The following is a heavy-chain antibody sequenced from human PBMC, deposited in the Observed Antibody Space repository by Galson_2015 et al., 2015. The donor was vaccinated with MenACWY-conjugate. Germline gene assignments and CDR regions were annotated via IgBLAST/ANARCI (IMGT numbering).Heavy chain of an antibody. V-gene: IGHV2-5*02. CDR1: GFSLTTSGVG. J-gene: IGHJ4*02. CDR2: IYWDDDK. D-gene: IGHD2-2*01. Sequence: PALVTPTPTLTLTCTFSGFSLTTSGVGVGWIRQPPGKALEWLAFIYWDDDKRYSPWMKSRLTITKDTSKNQVVLTVSNMDPVDTATNSCARRYCSTTSCYGCDYWGQVALVTVSS. CDR3: ARRYCSTTSCYGCDY.